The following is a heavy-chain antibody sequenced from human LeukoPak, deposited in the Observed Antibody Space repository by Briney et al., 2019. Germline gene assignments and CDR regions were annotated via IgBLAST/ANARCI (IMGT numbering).Heavy chain of an antibody. D-gene: IGHD6-13*01. CDR2: IYYSGST. Sequence: SETLSLTCTVSSGSTSSYYWSWIRQPPGKGLEWIGSIYYSGSTYYNPSLKSRVTISVDTSKNQFSLKLSSVTAADTAVYYCASWSSWTYYFDYWGQGTLVTVSS. V-gene: IGHV4-59*05. CDR3: ASWSSWTYYFDY. CDR1: SGSTSSYY. J-gene: IGHJ4*02.